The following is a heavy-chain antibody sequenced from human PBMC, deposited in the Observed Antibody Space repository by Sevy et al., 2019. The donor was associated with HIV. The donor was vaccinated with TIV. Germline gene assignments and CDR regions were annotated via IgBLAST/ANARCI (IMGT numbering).Heavy chain of an antibody. J-gene: IGHJ6*02. V-gene: IGHV3-15*01. CDR2: IKSRADGGTT. D-gene: IGHD2-8*01. Sequence: GGSLRLSCAASGFTFTYAWMTWVRQAPGKGLEWVGRIKSRADGGTTDYAAPVQGRFTISRDDSKNTLYLQMNGLRTEDTAVYYCSTDPIIVLLVTDGKDVWGQGTTVTVSS. CDR3: STDPIIVLLVTDGKDV. CDR1: GFTFTYAW.